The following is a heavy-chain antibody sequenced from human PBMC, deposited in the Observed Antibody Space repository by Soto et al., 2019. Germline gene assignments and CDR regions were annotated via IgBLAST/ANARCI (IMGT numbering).Heavy chain of an antibody. D-gene: IGHD2-15*01. CDR2: ISSSGSTI. J-gene: IGHJ4*02. Sequence: QVQLVESGGGLVKPGGSLRLSCAASGFTFSDYYMSWIRQAPGKGLEWVSYISSSGSTIYYADAVKGRFTISRDNAKNSLYLQMNSPRAEKTAVYYCAKEGDCSGGSFYPPGSGGIDYWGQGTLVTVSS. CDR1: GFTFSDYY. V-gene: IGHV3-11*01. CDR3: AKEGDCSGGSFYPPGSGGIDY.